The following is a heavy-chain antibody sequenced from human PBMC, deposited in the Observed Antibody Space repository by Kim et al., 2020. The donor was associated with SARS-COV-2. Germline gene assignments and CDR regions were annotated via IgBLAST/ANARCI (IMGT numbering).Heavy chain of an antibody. Sequence: SVKGRFTISRHNSKNTLYLQMNSLRAEDTAVYYCARDRGAAAGTLNWFDPWGQGTLVTVSS. V-gene: IGHV3-53*04. D-gene: IGHD6-13*01. J-gene: IGHJ5*02. CDR3: ARDRGAAAGTLNWFDP.